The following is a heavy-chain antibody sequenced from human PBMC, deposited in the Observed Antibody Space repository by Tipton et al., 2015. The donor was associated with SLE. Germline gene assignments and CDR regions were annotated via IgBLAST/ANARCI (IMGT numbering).Heavy chain of an antibody. Sequence: GLVKPSETLSLTCTVSGDSIISGNYYWSWIRQPAGKGLEWIGRLFTSGSTNYNPSLKSRVSISVDTSKNQFSLNLSSVTAADTAVYYCTRTSTKEVVWGQGTLVTVSS. CDR3: TRTSTKEVV. V-gene: IGHV4-61*02. CDR1: GDSIISGNYY. CDR2: LFTSGST. J-gene: IGHJ4*02. D-gene: IGHD2-2*01.